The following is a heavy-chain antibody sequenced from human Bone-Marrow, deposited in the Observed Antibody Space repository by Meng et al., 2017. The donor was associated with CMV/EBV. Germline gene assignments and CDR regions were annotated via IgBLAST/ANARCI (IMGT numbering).Heavy chain of an antibody. Sequence: SLKISCVASGFTFDDYAMHWVRQAPGTGLEWVSGITWNSGRTGYADSVKGRFTISRDNAKNSLYLQMNSLRPEDTALYYCAKADCGGNCPFDYWGQGTLVTFSS. J-gene: IGHJ4*02. CDR1: GFTFDDYA. CDR2: ITWNSGRT. V-gene: IGHV3-9*01. D-gene: IGHD2-21*01. CDR3: AKADCGGNCPFDY.